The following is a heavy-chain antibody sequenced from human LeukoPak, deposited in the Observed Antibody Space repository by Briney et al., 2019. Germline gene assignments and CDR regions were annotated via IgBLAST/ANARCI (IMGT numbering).Heavy chain of an antibody. CDR1: GFTFSSYG. CDR3: AKDRSGGLGFDY. V-gene: IGHV3-30*02. CDR2: IWYDGNYQ. Sequence: TGGSLRLSCAASGFTFSSYGIHWVRQAPGKGLEWVAFIWYDGNYQYYADSVKGRFIISRDNSQNTLYLQMNSLRAEDTAVYYCAKDRSGGLGFDYWGQGTLVTVSS. J-gene: IGHJ4*02. D-gene: IGHD3-16*01.